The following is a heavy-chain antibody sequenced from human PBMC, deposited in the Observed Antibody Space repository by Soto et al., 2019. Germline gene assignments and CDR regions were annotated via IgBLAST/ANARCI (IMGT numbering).Heavy chain of an antibody. CDR2: ISSYNGNT. J-gene: IGHJ6*02. CDR1: GYTSITYG. CDR3: ARDRPTSSIRARDYYYAMDV. Sequence: QVQLVQSGAEVKKPGASVKVSCKASGYTSITYGISWVRQAPGQGLEWMGWISSYNGNTNYAQKLQGRVTMTTDTSTTTAYMELRSLTSDDTAAYYCARDRPTSSIRARDYYYAMDVWGQGTTATVSS. V-gene: IGHV1-18*01. D-gene: IGHD6-6*01.